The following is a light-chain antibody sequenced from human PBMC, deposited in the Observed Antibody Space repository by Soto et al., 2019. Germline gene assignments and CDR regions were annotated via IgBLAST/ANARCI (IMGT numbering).Light chain of an antibody. J-gene: IGKJ2*01. CDR1: QSVLYSSNNKNY. CDR2: WAS. V-gene: IGKV4-1*01. Sequence: DIVMTQSPDSLAVSLGERATINCKSSQSVLYSSNNKNYLAWYHQKPGQPPKLLIYWASTRKSGVPDRFSGSGSGTDFTLTISSLQAEDVAVYYCQQYYSTPTFGQGTKLEIK. CDR3: QQYYSTPT.